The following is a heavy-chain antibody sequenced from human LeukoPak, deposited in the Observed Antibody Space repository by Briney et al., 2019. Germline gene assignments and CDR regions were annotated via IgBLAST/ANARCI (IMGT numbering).Heavy chain of an antibody. CDR1: GFTFSSYS. D-gene: IGHD3-22*01. CDR3: AKPGNQMCLFSSGWYAP. Sequence: GGSLRLSCAASGFTFSSYSMNWVRQAPGKRLEWVSYISSSSSTIYYADSVKGRFTISRDNAKNSLYLQMNSLRAEDTAVYYCAKPGNQMCLFSSGWYAPWGQGTLVTVSS. V-gene: IGHV3-48*01. J-gene: IGHJ5*02. CDR2: ISSSSSTI.